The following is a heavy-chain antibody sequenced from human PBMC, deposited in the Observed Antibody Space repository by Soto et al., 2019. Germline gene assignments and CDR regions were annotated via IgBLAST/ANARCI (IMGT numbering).Heavy chain of an antibody. CDR2: ISVSGDNI. V-gene: IGHV3-21*01. Sequence: LRLSCLASGFSFNSFNMNWIRRAPGRGLEWVASISVSGDNIYYGDSMQGRFTISRDNSKRSVFLDLNSLRVEDTAVYYCARDLGLLKSMFDYWGQGTLVTV. D-gene: IGHD2-8*01. J-gene: IGHJ4*02. CDR1: GFSFNSFN. CDR3: ARDLGLLKSMFDY.